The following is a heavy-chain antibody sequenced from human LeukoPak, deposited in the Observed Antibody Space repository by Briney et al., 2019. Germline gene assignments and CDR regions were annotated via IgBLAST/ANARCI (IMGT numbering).Heavy chain of an antibody. CDR2: ISGDGGST. V-gene: IGHV3-43*02. Sequence: GGSLRLSCAASGFTFDDYAMHWVRQVPGKGLEWVSLISGDGGSTYYADSVKGRFTISRDNSKYTLFLQMNSLRAEDTAVYYCARDPNGDYIGAFDMWGPGTMVTVSS. CDR3: ARDPNGDYIGAFDM. J-gene: IGHJ3*02. D-gene: IGHD4-17*01. CDR1: GFTFDDYA.